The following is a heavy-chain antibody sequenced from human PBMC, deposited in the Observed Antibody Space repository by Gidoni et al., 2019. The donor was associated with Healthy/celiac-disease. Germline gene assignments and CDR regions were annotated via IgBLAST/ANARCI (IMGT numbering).Heavy chain of an antibody. Sequence: EVQLLASGGGLVQSGGSLRLSCAASGFPFRRYPLSWVRQAPGKGLEWVSAISGSGGSTYYADSVKGRFTISRDNSKNTLYLQMNSLRAEDTAVYYCAKMTSLYYDSSGILGYFDLWGRGTLVTVSS. CDR1: GFPFRRYP. J-gene: IGHJ2*01. CDR3: AKMTSLYYDSSGILGYFDL. D-gene: IGHD3-22*01. V-gene: IGHV3-23*01. CDR2: ISGSGGST.